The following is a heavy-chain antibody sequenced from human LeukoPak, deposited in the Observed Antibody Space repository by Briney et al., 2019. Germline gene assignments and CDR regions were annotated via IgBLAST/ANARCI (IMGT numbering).Heavy chain of an antibody. CDR2: ISGSGGST. D-gene: IGHD5-24*01. V-gene: IGHV3-23*01. J-gene: IGHJ6*02. CDR1: GFTFSSYA. Sequence: GGSLRLSCAASGFTFSSYAMSWVRQAPGKGLEWVSAISGSGGSTYYADSVKGRFTISRDNSKNTLYLQMNSLRAEDTAVYYCARDQIGDGYNIGYYGMDVWGQGTTVTVSS. CDR3: ARDQIGDGYNIGYYGMDV.